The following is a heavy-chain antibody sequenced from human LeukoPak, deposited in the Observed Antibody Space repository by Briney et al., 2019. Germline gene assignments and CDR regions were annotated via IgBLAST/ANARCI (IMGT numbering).Heavy chain of an antibody. Sequence: GGSLRLSCAASGFTFSSYSMNWVRQAPGKGLEWVSYISSSSSTIYYADSVKGRSTISRDNSKNTLYLQMNSLRAEDTAVYYCAKDKGHTVATIMGVGDYWGQGTLVTVSS. V-gene: IGHV3-48*01. D-gene: IGHD5-12*01. CDR3: AKDKGHTVATIMGVGDY. J-gene: IGHJ4*02. CDR1: GFTFSSYS. CDR2: ISSSSSTI.